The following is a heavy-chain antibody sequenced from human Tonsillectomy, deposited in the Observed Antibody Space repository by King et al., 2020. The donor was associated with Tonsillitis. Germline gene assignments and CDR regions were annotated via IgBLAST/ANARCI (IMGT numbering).Heavy chain of an antibody. CDR2: IDWDDDK. V-gene: IGHV2-70*04. Sequence: TLKESGPALVKPTQTLTLTCTFSGFSLNTSGIRMNWIRQPPGKALELLARIDWDDDKFYRTSLKSRLTISKDTSKNQVVLTMTNMDPVDTATYYCARRLPWFGEYLDPWGRGTLLPVSS. CDR1: GFSLNTSGIR. CDR3: ARRLPWFGEYLDP. D-gene: IGHD3-10*01. J-gene: IGHJ2*01.